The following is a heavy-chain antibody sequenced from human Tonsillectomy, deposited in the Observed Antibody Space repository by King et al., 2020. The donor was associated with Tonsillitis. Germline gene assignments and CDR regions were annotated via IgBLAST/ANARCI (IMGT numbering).Heavy chain of an antibody. CDR3: AKDLGRSGNPLDV. J-gene: IGHJ6*02. CDR1: QFTFSSYA. V-gene: IGHV3-30*02. Sequence: VQLVESGGGVVQPGGSLRLSCAASQFTFSSYAMHWVRQAPGKGLEGVAYIGYDGSSKNYPDSLKGRFTVSRDNSKNTLYLQMNSLRPDDTAVYYCAKDLGRSGNPLDVWGQGTTVTVSS. CDR2: IGYDGSSK. D-gene: IGHD3-22*01.